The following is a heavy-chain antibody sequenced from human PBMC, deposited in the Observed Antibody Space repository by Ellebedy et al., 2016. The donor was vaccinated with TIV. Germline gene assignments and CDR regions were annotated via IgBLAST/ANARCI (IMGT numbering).Heavy chain of an antibody. D-gene: IGHD5-24*01. V-gene: IGHV3-23*01. Sequence: PGGSLRFSCAASGFTFSNFAMGWVRQTPGKGLEGVSGLYGTGRGIFYSDSVRGRFTISRDNSRNTLYLQMNSLRGEDTGIYYCVKDQIAGDGRWVFDLWGQGTMVTVSS. CDR2: LYGTGRGI. CDR1: GFTFSNFA. J-gene: IGHJ3*01. CDR3: VKDQIAGDGRWVFDL.